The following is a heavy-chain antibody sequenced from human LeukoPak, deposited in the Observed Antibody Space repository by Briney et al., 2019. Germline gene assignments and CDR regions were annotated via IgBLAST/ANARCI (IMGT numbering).Heavy chain of an antibody. CDR1: GASISRGSYY. J-gene: IGHJ6*03. V-gene: IGHV4-61*02. CDR3: AIESCNGASCFRAEWFYYFYMDV. D-gene: IGHD2-2*01. Sequence: SDTLSLTCSVSGASISRGSYYWSWIRQPAGKGLEWIGRIYTSGDTNYNPSLVSRVTISVDTSQNQMSLRLTSVTLADTAIYYCAIESCNGASCFRAEWFYYFYMDVWGKGTTVTVSS. CDR2: IYTSGDT.